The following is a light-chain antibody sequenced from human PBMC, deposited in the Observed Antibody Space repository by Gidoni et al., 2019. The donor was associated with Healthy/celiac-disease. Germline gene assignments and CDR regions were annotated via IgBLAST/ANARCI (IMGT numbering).Light chain of an antibody. V-gene: IGKV3-20*01. CDR3: QQYGSSSMCS. J-gene: IGKJ2*04. CDR1: QSVSSSY. Sequence: EIVLTQSPGTLSLSPGERATLSCRASQSVSSSYLAWYQQKPGQAPRLLIYGASSSGSGTDFTLTISRLEPEDFAVYYCQQYGSSSMCSFGQGTKLEIK. CDR2: GAS.